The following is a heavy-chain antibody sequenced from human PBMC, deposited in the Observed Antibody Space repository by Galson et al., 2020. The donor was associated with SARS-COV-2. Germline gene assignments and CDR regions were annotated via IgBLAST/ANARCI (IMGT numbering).Heavy chain of an antibody. CDR1: GGSISSGDYY. CDR3: ARGPLLYGSASSMDV. Sequence: SETLSLTCTVSGGSISSGDYYWSWIRQPPGKGLEWIGNIYYSGSTHYNPSLKSRVTISVDTSKNQFSLKLSSVTAADTAVYYCARGPLLYGSASSMDVWGQGTTVTVSS. CDR2: IYYSGST. V-gene: IGHV4-30-4*01. J-gene: IGHJ6*02. D-gene: IGHD3-10*01.